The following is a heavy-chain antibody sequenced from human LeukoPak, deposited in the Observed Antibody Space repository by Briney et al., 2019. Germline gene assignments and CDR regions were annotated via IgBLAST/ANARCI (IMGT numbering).Heavy chain of an antibody. V-gene: IGHV3-74*01. J-gene: IGHJ5*02. Sequence: GGSLRLSCAVSGFTFSSYWMHWVRQAPGKGLVWVSRIDRDGSRINYADSVKGRFTISRDNSKNTLYVQMNSLRDEDTAVYYCAKARIAAAAYNWFDPWGQGTLVTVSS. CDR2: IDRDGSRI. CDR3: AKARIAAAAYNWFDP. CDR1: GFTFSSYW. D-gene: IGHD6-13*01.